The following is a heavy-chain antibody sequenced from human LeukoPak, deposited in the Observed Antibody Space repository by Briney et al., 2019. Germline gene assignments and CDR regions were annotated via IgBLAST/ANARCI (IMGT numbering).Heavy chain of an antibody. CDR2: ISSSSSTI. J-gene: IGHJ4*02. Sequence: GESLRLSRAASGFTFSSHSINWVRPAPGKGLEWISYISSSSSTISYADSVKGRFTISRDNAKNSLYLQMNSLRGEDTAVYYCARGYGDWGYWGQGTLVTVSS. V-gene: IGHV3-48*01. CDR1: GFTFSSHS. D-gene: IGHD4-17*01. CDR3: ARGYGDWGY.